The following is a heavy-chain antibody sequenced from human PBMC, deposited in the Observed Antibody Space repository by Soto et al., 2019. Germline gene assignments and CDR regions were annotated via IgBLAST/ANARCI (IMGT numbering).Heavy chain of an antibody. V-gene: IGHV2-5*01. Sequence: QGTLKESGPTLVKPTQTLTLTCSFSGFSLSTSGVGVGWIRQSPGKALEWLALIYWSGDEHYRPSLKSSLSIIKDTSNNHMVLIMTDMDPVDTATYDYARGLATLPVFAFDIWGQGTMVTVSS. CDR1: GFSLSTSGVG. J-gene: IGHJ3*02. D-gene: IGHD6-6*01. CDR3: ARGLATLPVFAFDI. CDR2: IYWSGDE.